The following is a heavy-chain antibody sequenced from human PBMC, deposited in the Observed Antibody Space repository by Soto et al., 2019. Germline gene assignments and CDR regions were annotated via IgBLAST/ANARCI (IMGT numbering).Heavy chain of an antibody. V-gene: IGHV3-66*01. J-gene: IGHJ4*02. CDR1: GFTVSSSY. CDR2: LHSGGNT. CDR3: ARSYVHTGLFDS. Sequence: EVQLVESGGGLVQPGGSLRLSCAASGFTVSSSYMSWVRQAPGKGLEWVALLHSGGNTYYADSVKGRFTISRDNSNNMLYLQTDSLRDEDTAVYYCARSYVHTGLFDSWGQGILVTVSS. D-gene: IGHD2-8*02.